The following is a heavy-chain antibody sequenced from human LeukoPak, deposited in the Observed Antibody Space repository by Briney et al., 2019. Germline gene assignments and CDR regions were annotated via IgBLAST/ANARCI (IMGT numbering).Heavy chain of an antibody. CDR1: GFTFITYT. CDR3: ARGYGSGSYYRSDSFDP. Sequence: KAGGSLRLSCAASGFTFITYTMNWVRQAPGKGLEWVASISSSSSSMYYADSVKGRFTISRDNAKNSLYLQMNSLRAEDTAVYYGARGYGSGSYYRSDSFDPWGQETLVTVSS. V-gene: IGHV3-21*01. J-gene: IGHJ5*02. D-gene: IGHD3-10*01. CDR2: ISSSSSSM.